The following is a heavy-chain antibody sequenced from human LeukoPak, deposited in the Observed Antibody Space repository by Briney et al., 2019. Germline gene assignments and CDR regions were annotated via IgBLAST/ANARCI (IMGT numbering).Heavy chain of an antibody. V-gene: IGHV3-48*03. J-gene: IGHJ4*02. CDR3: ARSGSNFDS. Sequence: PGGSLRLSCAASGFTFSTYEMNWVRQAPGKGLEWVSYISSSGRIIYYTDSVKGRFTISRDNAKNSLYLQMNSLRAEDTAVYYCARSGSNFDSWGQGTLVTVSS. CDR2: ISSSGRII. D-gene: IGHD5-12*01. CDR1: GFTFSTYE.